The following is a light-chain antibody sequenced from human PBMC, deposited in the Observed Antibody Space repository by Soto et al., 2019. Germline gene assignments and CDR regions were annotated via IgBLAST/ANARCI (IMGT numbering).Light chain of an antibody. CDR3: AAWDDRLNGYV. Sequence: QSVLTQPPPASGTPGQRVTISCSGSSSNIGSNTVNWYQQLPGTAPNLRSYSNNQRPSGVPDRFSGSKSGTSASLAISGLQSEDEADYYCAAWDDRLNGYVFGTGTKVTVL. CDR2: SNN. J-gene: IGLJ1*01. V-gene: IGLV1-44*01. CDR1: SSNIGSNT.